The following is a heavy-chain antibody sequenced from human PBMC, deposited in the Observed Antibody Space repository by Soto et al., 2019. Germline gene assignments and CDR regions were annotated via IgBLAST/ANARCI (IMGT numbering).Heavy chain of an antibody. D-gene: IGHD1-1*01. V-gene: IGHV3-74*01. CDR3: ARGPRVSSTGTGAH. J-gene: IGHJ4*02. CDR2: ISDDGSTA. CDR1: GFTFSAYW. Sequence: PGESLILSCAVSGFTFSAYWMHWVRPVPGKGLTWVSRISDDGSTATYADSVKGRFVISRDNAKNSLYLEMNTLRVDDSGLYYCARGPRVSSTGTGAHWGRGTLVTVSS.